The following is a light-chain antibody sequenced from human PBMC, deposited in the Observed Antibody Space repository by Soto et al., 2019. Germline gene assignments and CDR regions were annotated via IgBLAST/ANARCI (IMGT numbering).Light chain of an antibody. CDR2: DVS. J-gene: IGLJ2*01. Sequence: QSALTQPASVSGSPGQSITISCTGTSSDVGGYHYVSWYQQHPGKAPKLMIYDVSNRPSGVSNRFSGSKSGNPASLTISGRQAEDEAEYYFASYPRTRTPVVFGAGSSLTV. CDR1: SSDVGGYHY. CDR3: ASYPRTRTPVV. V-gene: IGLV2-14*01.